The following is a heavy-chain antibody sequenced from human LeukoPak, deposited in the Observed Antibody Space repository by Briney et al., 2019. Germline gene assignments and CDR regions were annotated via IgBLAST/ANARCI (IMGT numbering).Heavy chain of an antibody. Sequence: GGSLRLSCAASGFTFDDYAMHWVRQAPGKGLERVALISWNRDNLAYAGSVKGRFTVSRNNAKNSLYLQMSSLRADDTAFYYCAKDYHYYGVGRLPGHWGQGTLVTVSS. CDR2: ISWNRDNL. J-gene: IGHJ4*02. V-gene: IGHV3-9*01. CDR3: AKDYHYYGVGRLPGH. CDR1: GFTFDDYA. D-gene: IGHD3-10*01.